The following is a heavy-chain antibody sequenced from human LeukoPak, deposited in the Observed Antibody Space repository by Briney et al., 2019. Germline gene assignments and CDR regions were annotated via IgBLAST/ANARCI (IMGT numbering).Heavy chain of an antibody. Sequence: ASVKVSCKASGYTFTGYYMHWVRQAPGQGLEWMGWINPNSGGTNYAQKFQGRVTMTRDTSISTAYMELSRLRSDDTAVYYCARAEHYDSSGYDYWGQGTLVTVSS. V-gene: IGHV1-2*02. D-gene: IGHD3-22*01. CDR2: INPNSGGT. J-gene: IGHJ4*02. CDR3: ARAEHYDSSGYDY. CDR1: GYTFTGYY.